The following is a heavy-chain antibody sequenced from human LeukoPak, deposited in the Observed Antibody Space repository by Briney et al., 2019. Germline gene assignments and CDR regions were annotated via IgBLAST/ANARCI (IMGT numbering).Heavy chain of an antibody. CDR2: ISYDGSNK. Sequence: GGSLRLSCAASGFTFSSYGMHWVRQAPGKGLEWVAVISYDGSNKYYADSVKGRFTISRDNSKNTLYLQMNSLRAEDTAVYYCARDNSGYDSPDYWGQGTLVTVSS. CDR3: ARDNSGYDSPDY. D-gene: IGHD5-12*01. J-gene: IGHJ4*02. V-gene: IGHV3-30*03. CDR1: GFTFSSYG.